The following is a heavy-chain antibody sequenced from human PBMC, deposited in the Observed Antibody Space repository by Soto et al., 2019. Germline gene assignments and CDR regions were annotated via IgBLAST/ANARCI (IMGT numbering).Heavy chain of an antibody. Sequence: QVHLVQSRAEVKKPGASVKVSCKGSGYDFTTYGITWVRQAPGQGLEWMAWGSAHNGNTDYAQKLQGRVTLTRDTSTSTEYMELRSLRSDDTAVYYCARVRYGDYWGQGALVTVSS. D-gene: IGHD1-1*01. CDR1: GYDFTTYG. CDR2: GSAHNGNT. V-gene: IGHV1-18*01. CDR3: ARVRYGDY. J-gene: IGHJ4*02.